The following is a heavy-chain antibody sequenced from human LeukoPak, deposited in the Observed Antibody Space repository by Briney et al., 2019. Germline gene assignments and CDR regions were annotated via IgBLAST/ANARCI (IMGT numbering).Heavy chain of an antibody. CDR3: AKVGYSTNWLYFDY. J-gene: IGHJ4*02. CDR2: ISYDGTNK. V-gene: IGHV3-30*18. CDR1: GFTFSSYG. Sequence: GGSLRLSCAASGFTFSSYGMHWVRQAPGKGLEWVGVISYDGTNKNYADSVKGRFTISRDNPKNTLYLQMNSLRAEDTAVYYCAKVGYSTNWLYFDYWGQGTLVTVSS. D-gene: IGHD6-13*01.